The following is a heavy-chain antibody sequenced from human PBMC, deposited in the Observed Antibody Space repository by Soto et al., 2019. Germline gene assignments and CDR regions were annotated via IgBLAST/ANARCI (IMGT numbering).Heavy chain of an antibody. CDR3: AKPLYSEFWCGSGVFYGLDV. V-gene: IGHV3-30*18. CDR1: GLPFSSYG. D-gene: IGHD3-3*01. CDR2: ISSDGSQK. J-gene: IGHJ6*02. Sequence: QVQLVESGGGVVQPGKSLRLSCAASGLPFSSYGMHWVRQAPGKGLEWVAVISSDGSQKYFADSVKGRFSISRDNSKNVLYLQLTSPRPEDTAVYYCAKPLYSEFWCGSGVFYGLDVWGQGTTVTVSS.